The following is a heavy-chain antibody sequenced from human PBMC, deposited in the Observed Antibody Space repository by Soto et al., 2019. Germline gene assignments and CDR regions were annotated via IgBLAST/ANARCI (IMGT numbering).Heavy chain of an antibody. V-gene: IGHV1-3*01. CDR1: GYSFTGFS. J-gene: IGHJ4*02. Sequence: ASVNVSCKASGYSFTGFSLHWVRQAPGQRLEWMGWINAGNGNTKYSQKFQGRVTITRDTSASTAYMELSSLRSEDTAVYYCARDLPPVDYWGQGTLVTVSS. CDR2: INAGNGNT. CDR3: ARDLPPVDY.